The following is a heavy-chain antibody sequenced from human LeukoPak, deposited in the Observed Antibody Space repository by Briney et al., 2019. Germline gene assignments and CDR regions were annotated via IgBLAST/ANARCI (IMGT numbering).Heavy chain of an antibody. CDR2: INPSGASA. Sequence: ASVKVSCKASGYTFTSYYMHWVRQAPGQGLEWMGIINPSGASATYAQKFQGRVTLTRDTSTSTVYMELSSLTSEDTAVYYCARGPRSGVITFGESRKAIDFWGQGTLVTVSS. CDR1: GYTFTSYY. V-gene: IGHV1-46*01. D-gene: IGHD3-16*01. J-gene: IGHJ4*02. CDR3: ARGPRSGVITFGESRKAIDF.